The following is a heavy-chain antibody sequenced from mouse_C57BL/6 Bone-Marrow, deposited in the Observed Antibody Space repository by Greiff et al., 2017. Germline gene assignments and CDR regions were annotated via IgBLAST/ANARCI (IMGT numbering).Heavy chain of an antibody. CDR1: GYTFTSYW. CDR2: IHPNSGST. J-gene: IGHJ2*01. V-gene: IGHV1-64*01. Sequence: VQLKQPGAELVKPGASVKLSCKASGYTFTSYWMHWVKQRPGQGLEWIGMIHPNSGSTNYNEKFKSKATLTVDKSSSTAYMQLSSLTSEDSAVYYCARRLRQLRQYYFDYWGQGTTLTVSS. D-gene: IGHD3-2*02. CDR3: ARRLRQLRQYYFDY.